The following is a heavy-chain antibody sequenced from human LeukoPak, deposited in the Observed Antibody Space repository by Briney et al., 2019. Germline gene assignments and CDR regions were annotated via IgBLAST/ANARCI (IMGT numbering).Heavy chain of an antibody. Sequence: PGGSLRLSCAASGFTFSSYWMHWVRQAPGKGLVWVSRINSDGSSTSYADSVKGRFTISRDNAKNTLYLQMNSLRAEDTALYYCAKDGFIAADEDILLPWWYYGMDVWGQGTTVTVSS. J-gene: IGHJ6*02. CDR1: GFTFSSYW. V-gene: IGHV3-74*01. CDR2: INSDGSST. D-gene: IGHD6-13*01. CDR3: AKDGFIAADEDILLPWWYYGMDV.